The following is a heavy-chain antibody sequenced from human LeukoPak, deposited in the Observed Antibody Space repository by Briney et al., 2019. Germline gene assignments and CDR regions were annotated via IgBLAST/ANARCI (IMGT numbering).Heavy chain of an antibody. CDR1: GFTFISYW. CDR3: ARTGEEGY. D-gene: IGHD7-27*01. Sequence: GGSLRLSCAASGFTFISYWMSWVRQAPGKGLEWVANIKQDGSEKYYVDSVKGRFTISRDNAKNSLYLQMNSLRAEDTAVYYCARTGEEGYWGQGTLVTVSS. CDR2: IKQDGSEK. J-gene: IGHJ4*02. V-gene: IGHV3-7*01.